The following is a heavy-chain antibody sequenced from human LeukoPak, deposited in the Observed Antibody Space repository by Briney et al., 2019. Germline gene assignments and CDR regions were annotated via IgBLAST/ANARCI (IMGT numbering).Heavy chain of an antibody. CDR1: GYTFTSYY. CDR2: INPSGGST. V-gene: IGHV1-46*01. J-gene: IGHJ4*02. D-gene: IGHD1-26*01. Sequence: ASVKVSCKASGYTFTSYYMHWVRQAPGQGLEWMGIINPSGGSTSYAQRLQGRVTMTTDTSKSTAYMELRSLRSDDTAVYYCARDRGELHLDYWGQGTLVTVSS. CDR3: ARDRGELHLDY.